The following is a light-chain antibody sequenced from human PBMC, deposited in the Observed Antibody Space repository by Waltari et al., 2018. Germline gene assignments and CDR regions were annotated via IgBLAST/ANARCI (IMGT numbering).Light chain of an antibody. Sequence: SYELTQPPSVSVSPGQTASIPCSGDQLGNKYACWYQQKPGQSPVLVIYEDRERPSGIPERFSGSNSGNTATLTISGTQAMDEADYYCQAWDINTAVLGGGTKLTVL. V-gene: IGLV3-1*01. CDR3: QAWDINTAV. CDR1: QLGNKY. J-gene: IGLJ2*01. CDR2: EDR.